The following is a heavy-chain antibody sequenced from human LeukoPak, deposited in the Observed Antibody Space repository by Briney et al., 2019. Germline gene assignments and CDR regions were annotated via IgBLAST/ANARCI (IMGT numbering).Heavy chain of an antibody. J-gene: IGHJ4*02. CDR1: GGSISSSSYY. CDR3: ARGRKYSSSSIDY. V-gene: IGHV4-39*07. D-gene: IGHD6-6*01. CDR2: IYHSGST. Sequence: SETLSLTCTVSGGSISSSSYYWGWIRQPPGKGLEWIGSIYHSGSTYSNPSLKIRVTISVDTSKNQFSLKLRSVTAADTAVYYCARGRKYSSSSIDYWGQGTLVTVSS.